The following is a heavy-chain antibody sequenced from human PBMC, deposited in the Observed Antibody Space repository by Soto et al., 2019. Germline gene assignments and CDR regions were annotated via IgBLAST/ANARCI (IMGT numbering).Heavy chain of an antibody. CDR2: IYHSGST. Sequence: PSVTMSLTCTVSGGYISRGVYSWSWIRQPPGKGLEWIGYIYHSGSTYYNPSLKSRVTILVDRSKNQFSLKLSSVTAADTAVYYCARGEVVALGYWGQGTLVTVSS. D-gene: IGHD2-15*01. CDR3: ARGEVVALGY. CDR1: GGYISRGVYS. V-gene: IGHV4-30-2*01. J-gene: IGHJ4*02.